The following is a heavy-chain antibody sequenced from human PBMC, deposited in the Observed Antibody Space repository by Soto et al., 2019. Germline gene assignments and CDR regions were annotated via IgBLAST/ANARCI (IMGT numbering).Heavy chain of an antibody. CDR1: GGTFSSYA. V-gene: IGHV1-69*01. J-gene: IGHJ5*02. Sequence: QVQLVQSGAEVKQPGSSVKVSCKASGGTFSSYAISWVRQSPGQGLEWMGGIIPIFGTAHYAQKFQGRVTITADESTSTAYMELSSLRSEDTAVYYCVMSYGKRGGWFDPWGQGTLVTVSS. D-gene: IGHD5-18*01. CDR3: VMSYGKRGGWFDP. CDR2: IIPIFGTA.